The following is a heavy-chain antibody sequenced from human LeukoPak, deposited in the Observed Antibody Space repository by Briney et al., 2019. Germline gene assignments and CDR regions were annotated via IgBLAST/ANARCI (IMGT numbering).Heavy chain of an antibody. CDR2: IYHSGST. V-gene: IGHV4-39*07. CDR3: ASQRSEGLELWVY. D-gene: IGHD3-16*01. Sequence: SETLSLTCTVSGGSISSSSYYWGWIRQPPGKGLEWIGEIYHSGSTNYNPSLKSRVTISVDKSKNQFSLKLSSVTAADTAVYYCASQRSEGLELWVYWGQGTLVTVSS. CDR1: GGSISSSSYY. J-gene: IGHJ4*02.